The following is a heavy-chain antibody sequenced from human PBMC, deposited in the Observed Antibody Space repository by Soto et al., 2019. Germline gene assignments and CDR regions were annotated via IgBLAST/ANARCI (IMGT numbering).Heavy chain of an antibody. CDR3: ARDPGDGDSEGSYYYGMDV. V-gene: IGHV4-4*02. D-gene: IGHD4-17*01. J-gene: IGHJ6*02. CDR2: ISHSGST. CDR1: GGSISISNW. Sequence: QVQLQESGPGLVKPSGTLSLTCAVSGGSISISNWWSWVRQPPGKGLEWIGEISHSGSTNYNPSRKRRAPISLDXXKNQCSLKLSSVTAADTAVYYCARDPGDGDSEGSYYYGMDVWGQGTTVTVSS.